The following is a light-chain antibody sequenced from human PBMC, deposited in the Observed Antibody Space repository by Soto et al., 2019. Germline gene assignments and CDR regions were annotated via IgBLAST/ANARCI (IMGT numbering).Light chain of an antibody. CDR3: GTWDSSLRAGV. J-gene: IGLJ1*01. CDR1: SSNIGSNY. CDR2: DNN. Sequence: QSVLTQPPSASGTPGQRVTISCSGSSSNIGSNYVCWYRQVPGTAPKLLIYDNNKRPSGIPDRFSGSKSGTSATLDITGLQTGDEADYYCGTWDSSLRAGVFGPGTKLTVL. V-gene: IGLV1-51*01.